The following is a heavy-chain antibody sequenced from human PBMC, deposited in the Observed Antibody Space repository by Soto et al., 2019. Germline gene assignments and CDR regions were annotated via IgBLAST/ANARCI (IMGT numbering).Heavy chain of an antibody. CDR2: ISGSGFKK. J-gene: IGHJ4*02. V-gene: IGHV3-23*01. Sequence: GGSLRLSCAASGFIFENFGMSWVRQAPGKGLEWISSISGSGFKKYYADSVKGRFTISRDNVEDTLFLQLNNVRGDDTAVYFCAKGPLDDCLGGSCHFDHWGQGVLVTVSS. CDR3: AKGPLDDCLGGSCHFDH. CDR1: GFIFENFG. D-gene: IGHD2-15*01.